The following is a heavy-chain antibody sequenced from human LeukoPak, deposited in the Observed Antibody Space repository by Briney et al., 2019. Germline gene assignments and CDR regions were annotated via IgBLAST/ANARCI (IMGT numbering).Heavy chain of an antibody. Sequence: SETLSLTCTVSGGSISSYYWSWIRQPPGKGLEWIGRIYTSGSTNYNPSLKSRVTISVDTSKNQFSLKLSSVTAADTAVYYCARDGYSYGYFYYYYMDVWGKGTTVTISS. CDR1: GGSISSYY. CDR3: ARDGYSYGYFYYYYMDV. J-gene: IGHJ6*03. V-gene: IGHV4-4*08. D-gene: IGHD5-18*01. CDR2: IYTSGST.